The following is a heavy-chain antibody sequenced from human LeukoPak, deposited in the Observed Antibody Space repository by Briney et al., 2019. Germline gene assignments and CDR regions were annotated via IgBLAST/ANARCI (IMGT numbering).Heavy chain of an antibody. CDR1: GFPFSSFW. V-gene: IGHV3-7*02. D-gene: IGHD3-16*02. CDR2: INPDGSAK. J-gene: IGHJ4*02. CDR3: TRGYPIFDY. Sequence: PGGSLRLSCAASGFPFSSFWMSWVRQAPGKGLEWVANINPDGSAKYYVDSLRGRFTISRDNTKNTLYLQMNSLRVEDTAVYYCTRGYPIFDYWGQGTLVTVSS.